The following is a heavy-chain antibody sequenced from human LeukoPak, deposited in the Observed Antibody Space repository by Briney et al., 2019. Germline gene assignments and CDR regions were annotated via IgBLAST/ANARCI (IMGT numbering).Heavy chain of an antibody. CDR3: ARGVVVPPAGWFDP. V-gene: IGHV1-2*02. Sequence: GASVKVSCKASGYTFTGNCMHWVRQAPGQGLEWMGWINPNSGGTNYAQKFQGRVTMTRDTSISTAYMELSRLRSDDTAVYYCARGVVVPPAGWFDPWGQGTLVTVSS. CDR2: INPNSGGT. D-gene: IGHD2-2*01. J-gene: IGHJ5*02. CDR1: GYTFTGNC.